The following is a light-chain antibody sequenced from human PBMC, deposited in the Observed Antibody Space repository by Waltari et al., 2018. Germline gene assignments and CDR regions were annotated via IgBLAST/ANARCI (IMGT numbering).Light chain of an antibody. CDR3: VLYGGNGIWV. V-gene: IGLV8-61*01. CDR2: STN. Sequence: QTVVTQEPAFSVSPGGTITLTCALTSGPVSTSDSPRWYQQTPGQAPRTLIYSTNIRSSGVPDRFSGSIIGNKAALTITGAQADDESDYYCVLYGGNGIWVFGGGTRLTVL. CDR1: SGPVSTSDS. J-gene: IGLJ3*02.